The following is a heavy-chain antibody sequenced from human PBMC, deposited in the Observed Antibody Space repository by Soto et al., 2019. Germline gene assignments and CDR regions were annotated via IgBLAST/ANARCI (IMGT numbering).Heavy chain of an antibody. V-gene: IGHV1-2*02. CDR3: ARNLSKGGGSGVFDY. CDR1: GYTFPVYY. D-gene: IGHD1-26*01. Sequence: GAAVQVSCKASGYTFPVYYMYWVRQAPGPGLEWIGWINPKSGGTMYPQKFQGRVTMTWDTSISTAYMELTRVRSDDTAVYYCARNLSKGGGSGVFDYWGQGALVTVSS. CDR2: INPKSGGT. J-gene: IGHJ4*02.